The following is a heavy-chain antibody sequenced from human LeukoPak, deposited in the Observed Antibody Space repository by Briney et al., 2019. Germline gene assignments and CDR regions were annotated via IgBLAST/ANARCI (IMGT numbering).Heavy chain of an antibody. CDR1: GFTFDDYA. CDR2: ISWNSGSI. Sequence: PGRSLRLSCAASGFTFDDYAMHWVRQAPGKGLEWVSGISWNSGSIGYADSVKGRFTISRDNAKNSLYLQMNSLRAEDTALYYCAKDEASRLFGMSAPDTYFDYWGQGTLVTVSS. J-gene: IGHJ4*02. D-gene: IGHD3-10*02. V-gene: IGHV3-9*01. CDR3: AKDEASRLFGMSAPDTYFDY.